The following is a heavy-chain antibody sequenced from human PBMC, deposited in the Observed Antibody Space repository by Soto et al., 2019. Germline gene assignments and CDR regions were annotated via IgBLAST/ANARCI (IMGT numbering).Heavy chain of an antibody. CDR3: ARDGSSGLRYFDWLSYFDY. D-gene: IGHD3-9*01. CDR1: GGSFSGYY. J-gene: IGHJ4*02. V-gene: IGHV4-34*01. CDR2: INHSGST. Sequence: SETLSLTCAVYGGSFSGYYWSWIRQPPGKGLEWIGEINHSGSTNYNPSLKSRVTISVDTSKNQFSLKLSSVTAADTAVYYCARDGSSGLRYFDWLSYFDYWGQGTLVTVSS.